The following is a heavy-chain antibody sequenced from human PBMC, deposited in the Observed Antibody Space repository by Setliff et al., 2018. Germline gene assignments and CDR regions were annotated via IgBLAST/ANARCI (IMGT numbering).Heavy chain of an antibody. J-gene: IGHJ4*02. CDR1: GYSISSGYI. CDR3: ARSFSRREKFLLDY. V-gene: IGHV4-38-2*01. CDR2: IGHTGSI. Sequence: SETLSLTCAVSGYSISSGYIWGWIRQPPGKGLEWVGNIGHTGSINYNPSLKSRLTISRDTSKNQFSLRVSSVTAADTAVYYCARSFSRREKFLLDYWGQGALVTVSS.